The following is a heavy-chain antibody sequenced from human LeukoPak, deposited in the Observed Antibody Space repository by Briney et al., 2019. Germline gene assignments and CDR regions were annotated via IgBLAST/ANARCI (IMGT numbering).Heavy chain of an antibody. CDR1: GGSISSYY. CDR2: IYYSGST. Sequence: SETLSLTCTVSGGSISSYYWSWIRQPPGKGLEWIGYIYYSGSTNYNPSLKSRVTISVDTSKNQFSLKLSSVTAADTALYYCARVYTSDWQPYYFDYWGQGTLVTVSS. D-gene: IGHD6-19*01. V-gene: IGHV4-59*01. CDR3: ARVYTSDWQPYYFDY. J-gene: IGHJ4*02.